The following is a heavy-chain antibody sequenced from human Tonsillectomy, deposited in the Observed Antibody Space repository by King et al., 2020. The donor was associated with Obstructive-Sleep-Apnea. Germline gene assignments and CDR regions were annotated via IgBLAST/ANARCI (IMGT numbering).Heavy chain of an antibody. Sequence: GQLVQSGAEVKKPGASVKVSCKASGYTFTGYYMHWVRQAPGQGLEWMGWINPNSGGTNYAQKFQGRVTMTRDTSISTVYMELSRLRSDDTAVYYCARDICSSITCYPHYYYAMDVWGQGTTVIVSS. J-gene: IGHJ6*02. CDR3: ARDICSSITCYPHYYYAMDV. CDR1: GYTFTGYY. V-gene: IGHV1-2*02. CDR2: INPNSGGT. D-gene: IGHD2-2*01.